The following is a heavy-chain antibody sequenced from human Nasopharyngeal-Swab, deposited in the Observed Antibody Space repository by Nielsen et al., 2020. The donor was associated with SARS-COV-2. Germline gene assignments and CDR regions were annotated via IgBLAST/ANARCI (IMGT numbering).Heavy chain of an antibody. CDR2: ISYDGSNK. Sequence: GESLKISCAASGFTFSSYAMHWVRQAPGKGLEWVAVISYDGSNKYYADFVKGRFTISRDNSKNTLYLQMNSLRAEDTAVYYCARDGGAVTHEILGSSHFDLWGRGTLVTVSS. CDR3: ARDGGAVTHEILGSSHFDL. V-gene: IGHV3-30-3*01. J-gene: IGHJ2*01. D-gene: IGHD4-17*01. CDR1: GFTFSSYA.